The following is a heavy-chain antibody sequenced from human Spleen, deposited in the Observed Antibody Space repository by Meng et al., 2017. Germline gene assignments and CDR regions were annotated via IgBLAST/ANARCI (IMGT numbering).Heavy chain of an antibody. J-gene: IGHJ4*02. CDR2: IKHSGST. CDR3: ARGPITETHDFDS. D-gene: IGHD4-17*01. CDR1: GGSLSGYY. Sequence: QVNLEQWGAGLLKPSETLSLTCAVYGGSLSGYYWSWIRQPPGRGLEWIGQIKHSGSTIYNPSLKSRVTISLDTSNNHLSLKLNSVTAADTAVYFCARGPITETHDFDSWGQGTLVTVSS. V-gene: IGHV4-34*02.